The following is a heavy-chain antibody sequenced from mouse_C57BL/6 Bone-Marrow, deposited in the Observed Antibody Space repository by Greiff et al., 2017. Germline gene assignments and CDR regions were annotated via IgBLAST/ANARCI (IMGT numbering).Heavy chain of an antibody. V-gene: IGHV1-64*01. J-gene: IGHJ3*01. CDR3: ARMGHYSNYGFAY. Sequence: QVQLQQPGAELVKPGASVKLSCKASGYTFTSYGMHWVKQRPGQGLEWIGMIHPNSGSTNYNEKFKSKATLTVDKSSSTAYVQLSSLKSEDSAVYYCARMGHYSNYGFAYWGQGTLVTVSA. D-gene: IGHD2-5*01. CDR1: GYTFTSYG. CDR2: IHPNSGST.